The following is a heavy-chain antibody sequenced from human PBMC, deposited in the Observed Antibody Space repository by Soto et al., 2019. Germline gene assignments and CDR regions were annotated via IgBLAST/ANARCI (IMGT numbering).Heavy chain of an antibody. D-gene: IGHD3-3*01. J-gene: IGHJ6*02. V-gene: IGHV1-18*04. CDR3: GRIGAGGAVDV. CDR1: GYTFTSYD. CDR2: IGSYNGNT. Sequence: QVQLVQSGVEVKKPGASVQVSCKASGYTFTSYDITWVRQAPGQGLEWLGWIGSYNGNTYYAQKLQGRVTMITDTSTSTGYMELTSLESDDTAVYYCGRIGAGGAVDVWGQGTTVTVSS.